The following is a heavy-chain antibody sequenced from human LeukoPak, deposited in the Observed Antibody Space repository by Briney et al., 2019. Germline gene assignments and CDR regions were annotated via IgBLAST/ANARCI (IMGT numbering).Heavy chain of an antibody. CDR2: ISYDGSNK. CDR3: ANLDY. Sequence: GGSLRLSCAASGFTFSSYGMHWVRQAPGKGLEWVAVISYDGSNKYYADSVKGRFTISRDNSKDTLYLQMNSLRAEDTAEYYCANLDYWGQGTLVTVSS. V-gene: IGHV3-30*18. J-gene: IGHJ4*02. CDR1: GFTFSSYG.